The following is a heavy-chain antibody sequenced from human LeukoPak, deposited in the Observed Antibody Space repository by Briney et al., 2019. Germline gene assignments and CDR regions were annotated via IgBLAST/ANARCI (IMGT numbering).Heavy chain of an antibody. CDR3: ARGQVGAPSSDAFDI. J-gene: IGHJ3*02. V-gene: IGHV1-24*01. CDR2: FDPEDGET. CDR1: GYTLTELS. D-gene: IGHD1-26*01. Sequence: GASVKVSCKVSGYTLTELSMHWVRQAPGKGLEWMGGFDPEDGETIYAQKFQGRVTITTDESTSTAYMELSSLRSEDTAVYYCARGQVGAPSSDAFDIWGQGTMVTVSS.